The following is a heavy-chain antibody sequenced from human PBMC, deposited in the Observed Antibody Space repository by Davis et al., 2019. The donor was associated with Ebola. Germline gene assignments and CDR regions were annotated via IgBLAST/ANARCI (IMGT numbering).Heavy chain of an antibody. D-gene: IGHD1-26*01. Sequence: SETLSLTCAVYGGSISSYYWSWIRQPPGKGLEWIGYIYYSGSTNYNPSLKSRVTISVDTSKNQFSLKLSSVTAADTAVYYYARASVVGATPFDYWGQGTLVTVSS. CDR3: ARASVVGATPFDY. V-gene: IGHV4-59*01. CDR1: GGSISSYY. CDR2: IYYSGST. J-gene: IGHJ4*02.